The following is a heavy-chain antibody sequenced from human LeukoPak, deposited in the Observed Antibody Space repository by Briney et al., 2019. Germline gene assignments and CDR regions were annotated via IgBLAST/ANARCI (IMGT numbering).Heavy chain of an antibody. V-gene: IGHV1-46*01. CDR3: ARRGPKLSSGYYYDWDAFDI. D-gene: IGHD3-22*01. CDR2: INPSGGST. J-gene: IGHJ3*02. Sequence: ASVKVSCKASEYIFTGYYMHWVRQAPGQGLEWMGLINPSGGSTSYAQKFQGRVTMTRDTSTSTVYMELSSLRSEDTAVYYCARRGPKLSSGYYYDWDAFDIWGQGTMVTVSS. CDR1: EYIFTGYY.